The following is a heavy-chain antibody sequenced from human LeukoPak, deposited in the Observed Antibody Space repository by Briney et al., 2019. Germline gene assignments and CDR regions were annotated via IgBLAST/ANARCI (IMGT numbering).Heavy chain of an antibody. CDR2: IRYDGSNK. CDR1: GFTLSSYG. Sequence: GGSLRLSCAASGFTLSSYGMHWVRQAPGKGLEWVAFIRYDGSNKYYADSVKGRFTISRDNSKNTLYLQMNSLRAEDTAEYYCAKDRAYYGSGSFPGYWGQGTLVTVSS. J-gene: IGHJ4*02. V-gene: IGHV3-30*02. D-gene: IGHD3-10*01. CDR3: AKDRAYYGSGSFPGY.